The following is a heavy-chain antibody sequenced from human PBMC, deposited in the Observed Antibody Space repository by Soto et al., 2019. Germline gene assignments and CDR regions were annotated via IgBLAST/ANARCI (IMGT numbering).Heavy chain of an antibody. CDR3: ANDIIVLPGAKGFDY. J-gene: IGHJ4*02. D-gene: IGHD2-2*01. CDR1: GYTSTNYG. CDR2: INAGSGNT. Sequence: ASVKVSCKASGYTSTNYGMHWVRQAPGQRLEWMGWINAGSGNTKYSQKFQGRITITRDTSASTVYMELSSLRSEDTAVYYCANDIIVLPGAKGFDYWGQGALVTVSS. V-gene: IGHV1-3*01.